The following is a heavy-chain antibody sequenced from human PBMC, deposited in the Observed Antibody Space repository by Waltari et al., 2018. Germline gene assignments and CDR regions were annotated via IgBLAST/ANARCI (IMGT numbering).Heavy chain of an antibody. D-gene: IGHD7-27*01. V-gene: IGHV3-15*01. CDR1: GFRFTPAW. J-gene: IGHJ4*01. CDR3: TTLDAPWGG. CDR2: ITSQNDGATT. Sequence: EVQMVESGGGSMKPGDYLRLSCVASGFRFTPAWLTWVRQAPGKGLEWVGRITSQNDGATTDLAASVRGRFSISRDDSQSMVFLQMNSLRREDTAVYYCTTLDAPWGGWGHGTLVTVSS.